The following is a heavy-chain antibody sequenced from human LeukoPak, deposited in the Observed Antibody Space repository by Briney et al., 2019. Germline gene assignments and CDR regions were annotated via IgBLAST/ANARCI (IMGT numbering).Heavy chain of an antibody. D-gene: IGHD3-16*01. V-gene: IGHV3-74*01. CDR3: ARDPGWGALDY. J-gene: IGHJ4*02. Sequence: GGSLRLSCAASGFTFTSSWMHWVRQAPGKGLVWVSRLSSDGSSTTYADSVKGRFTISRDNVKNTLYLQMNSLRVEDTAVYYCARDPGWGALDYWGQGALVIVSS. CDR1: GFTFTSSW. CDR2: LSSDGSST.